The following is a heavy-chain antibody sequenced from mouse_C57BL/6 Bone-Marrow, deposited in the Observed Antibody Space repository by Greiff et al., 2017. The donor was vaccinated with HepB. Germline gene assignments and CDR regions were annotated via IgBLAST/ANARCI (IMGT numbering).Heavy chain of an antibody. D-gene: IGHD1-1*01. CDR2: ISNGGGST. J-gene: IGHJ1*03. CDR1: GFTFSDYY. V-gene: IGHV5-12*01. Sequence: EVQRVESGGGLVQPGGSLKLSCAASGFTFSDYYMYWVRQTPEKRLEWVAYISNGGGSTYYPDTVKGRFTISRDNAKNTLYLQMSRLKSEDTAMYYCARLHYYGSSHWYFDVWGTGTTVTVSS. CDR3: ARLHYYGSSHWYFDV.